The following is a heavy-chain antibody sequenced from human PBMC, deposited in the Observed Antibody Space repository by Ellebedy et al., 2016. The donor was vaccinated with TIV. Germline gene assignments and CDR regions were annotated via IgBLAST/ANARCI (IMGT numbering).Heavy chain of an antibody. CDR3: ASGFQ. Sequence: GESLKISCAAYEFSFSSYWMNWVRQAPGKGLEWVANLNQDGRVQYYVDSVKGRFTISRDNAKNSLYLQMNSLRAEDTAVYYCASGFQWGQGTLVTVSS. CDR1: EFSFSSYW. V-gene: IGHV3-7*01. CDR2: LNQDGRVQ. D-gene: IGHD3-10*01. J-gene: IGHJ1*01.